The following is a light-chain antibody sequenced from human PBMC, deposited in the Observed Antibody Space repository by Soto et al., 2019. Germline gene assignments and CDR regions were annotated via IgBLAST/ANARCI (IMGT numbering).Light chain of an antibody. J-gene: IGKJ5*01. CDR1: LSVSSN. CDR2: GAS. Sequence: EIVMTQSPATLSVSPGERATLSCRASLSVSSNLAWYQQKPGQTPRLLIYGASTRATGIPARFSGSGSGTEFTLTISSLQSEDFAVYYCQQYNKWPITFGRGTRLEIK. CDR3: QQYNKWPIT. V-gene: IGKV3-15*01.